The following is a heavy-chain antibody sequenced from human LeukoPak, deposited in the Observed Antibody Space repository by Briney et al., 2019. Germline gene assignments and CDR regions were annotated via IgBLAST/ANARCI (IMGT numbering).Heavy chain of an antibody. CDR2: IYTSGST. Sequence: TSETLSLTCTVSGGSISSGSYYWSWIRQPAGKGLEWIGRIYTSGSTKYNPSLKSRVTISVDTSKNQFSLKLSSVTAADTAVCYCLGVRGRGYYYYMDVWGKGTTVTVSS. D-gene: IGHD3-10*01. J-gene: IGHJ6*03. CDR1: GGSISSGSYY. V-gene: IGHV4-61*02. CDR3: LGVRGRGYYYYMDV.